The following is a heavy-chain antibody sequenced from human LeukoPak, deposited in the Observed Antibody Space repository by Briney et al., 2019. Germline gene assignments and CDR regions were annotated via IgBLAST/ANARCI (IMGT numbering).Heavy chain of an antibody. CDR2: IIPIFGTA. CDR1: GGTFSSYA. D-gene: IGHD2/OR15-2a*01. Sequence: GSSVKVSCKASGGTFSSYAISWVRQAPGQGLEWMGAIIPIFGTANYAQKFQGRVTITADESTSTAYMELSSLRSEDTAVYYCARDRGFDFEYCVLDFSAEEVCDAFDIWGQGTMVTVSS. J-gene: IGHJ3*02. V-gene: IGHV1-69*01. CDR3: ARDRGFDFEYCVLDFSAEEVCDAFDI.